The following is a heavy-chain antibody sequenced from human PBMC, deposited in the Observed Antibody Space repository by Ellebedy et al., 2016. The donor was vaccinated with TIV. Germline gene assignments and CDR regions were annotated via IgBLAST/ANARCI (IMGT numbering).Heavy chain of an antibody. V-gene: IGHV3-9*01. Sequence: SLKISCAASGFTFENYTMHWVRQAPGKGLEWVSGLSWDSVTIGCADSVKGRFSMSRDNAKNSLYLQMNSLRVEDTALYYCASSGVTGLDAFDIWGQGTMVTVSS. CDR2: LSWDSVTI. J-gene: IGHJ3*02. CDR1: GFTFENYT. D-gene: IGHD5-18*01. CDR3: ASSGVTGLDAFDI.